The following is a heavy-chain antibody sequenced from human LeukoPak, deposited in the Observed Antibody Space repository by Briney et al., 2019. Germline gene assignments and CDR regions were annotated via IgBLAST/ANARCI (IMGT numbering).Heavy chain of an antibody. CDR1: GFTFSSYA. J-gene: IGHJ4*02. Sequence: GGSLRLSCAASGFTFSSYAMSWVRQAPGKGLKWVSAISGSGGSTYYADSVKGRFTISSDTSKNTVDVQMTSLRAEDTAIYYCTRNRVADTTEFAYWGQGTLVSVSS. D-gene: IGHD6-19*01. CDR3: TRNRVADTTEFAY. V-gene: IGHV3-23*01. CDR2: ISGSGGST.